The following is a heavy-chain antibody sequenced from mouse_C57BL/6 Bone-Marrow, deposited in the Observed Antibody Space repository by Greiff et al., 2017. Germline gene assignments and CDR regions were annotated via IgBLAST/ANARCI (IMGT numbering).Heavy chain of an antibody. D-gene: IGHD2-3*01. CDR2: IYPGGGYT. Sequence: QVHVKQSGAELVRPGTSVKMSCKASGYTFTNYWIGWAKQRPGHGLERIGDIYPGGGYTNYNEKFKGKATLTADKSSSTAYMQFSSLTSEDSAIYYCARSIYDGYYVAWFAYWGQGTLVTVSA. CDR3: ARSIYDGYYVAWFAY. CDR1: GYTFTNYW. V-gene: IGHV1-63*01. J-gene: IGHJ3*01.